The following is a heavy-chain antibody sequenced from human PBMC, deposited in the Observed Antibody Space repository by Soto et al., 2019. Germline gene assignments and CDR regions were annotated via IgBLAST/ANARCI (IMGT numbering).Heavy chain of an antibody. CDR3: TRDPYGGSRYYFDS. Sequence: GSLRLSCAASGFSFSNYAMHWVRQAPGKGLEWVAVIWYDGSNKYYADSVKGRFTISKDNSQTTVYLQMNSLRAEDSAVYYCTRDPYGGSRYYFDSWGQGTLVTVSS. CDR1: GFSFSNYA. V-gene: IGHV3-33*01. J-gene: IGHJ4*02. CDR2: IWYDGSNK. D-gene: IGHD1-26*01.